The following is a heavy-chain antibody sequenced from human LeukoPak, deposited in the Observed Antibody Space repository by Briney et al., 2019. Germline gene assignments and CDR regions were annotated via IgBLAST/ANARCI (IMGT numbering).Heavy chain of an antibody. CDR3: ARHSNWNGGVDWFDP. Sequence: PSETLSLTCTVSGGSISSYYWSWIRQPPGKGLEWIAYIHYSGSPNYNPSLKSRVTISIDTSKNQFSLKLNSVTAAGTAVYYCARHSNWNGGVDWFDPWGQGTQVTVSS. V-gene: IGHV4-59*08. D-gene: IGHD1-20*01. J-gene: IGHJ5*02. CDR1: GGSISSYY. CDR2: IHYSGSP.